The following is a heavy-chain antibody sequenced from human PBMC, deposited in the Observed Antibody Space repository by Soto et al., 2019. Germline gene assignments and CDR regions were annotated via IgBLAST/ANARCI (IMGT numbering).Heavy chain of an antibody. CDR2: ISSGSSDI. CDR3: ARGKSIYGTDY. D-gene: IGHD3-10*01. J-gene: IGHJ4*02. V-gene: IGHV3-48*02. Sequence: EVQLVESGGGLVQPGGSLRLSCAASGFIFSTYTMNWVRQAPGKGLEWVAYISSGSSDIFYADSVKGRFTISRDNAMNSLYLQMSSLRDDDTAVYYCARGKSIYGTDYRGQGTLVTVSS. CDR1: GFIFSTYT.